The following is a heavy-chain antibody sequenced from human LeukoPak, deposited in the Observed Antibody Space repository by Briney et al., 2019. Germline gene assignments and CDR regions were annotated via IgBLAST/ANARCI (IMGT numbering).Heavy chain of an antibody. CDR1: GYTFTNND. CDR2: MNPNSGNT. J-gene: IGHJ4*02. Sequence: ASVKVSCKASGYTFTNNDINWMRQATGQGLEWMGWMNPNSGNTGYAQKFQGRVTMTRSTSISTAYMELSSLTSEDTAVYYCARVLRGGSSILWGQGTLVTVSS. D-gene: IGHD6-13*01. CDR3: ARVLRGGSSIL. V-gene: IGHV1-8*01.